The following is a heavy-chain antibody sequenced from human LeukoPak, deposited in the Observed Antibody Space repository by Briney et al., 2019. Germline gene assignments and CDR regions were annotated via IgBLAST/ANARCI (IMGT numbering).Heavy chain of an antibody. V-gene: IGHV3-NL1*01. CDR1: GFTFSSYG. D-gene: IGHD5-24*01. Sequence: GGSLRLSCAASGFTFSSYGMHWVRQAPGKGLEWVSVIYSGGSTYYADSVKGRFTISRDNSKNTLYLQMNSLRAEDTAVYYCAKSGYNRFDYWGQGTLVTVSS. CDR2: IYSGGST. CDR3: AKSGYNRFDY. J-gene: IGHJ4*02.